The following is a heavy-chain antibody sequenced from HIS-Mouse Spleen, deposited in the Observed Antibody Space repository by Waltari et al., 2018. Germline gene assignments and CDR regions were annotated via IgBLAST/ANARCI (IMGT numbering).Heavy chain of an antibody. Sequence: EVQLVESGGGLVKPGGSLRLSCAASGFTFSSSWMSWVRQAPGKGLEWVANIKQDGSEKYYVDSVKGRFTISRDNAKNSLYLQMNSLRAEDTAVYYCAIPITGERAFDYWGQGTLVTVSS. CDR2: IKQDGSEK. J-gene: IGHJ4*02. CDR1: GFTFSSSW. D-gene: IGHD7-27*01. V-gene: IGHV3-7*01. CDR3: AIPITGERAFDY.